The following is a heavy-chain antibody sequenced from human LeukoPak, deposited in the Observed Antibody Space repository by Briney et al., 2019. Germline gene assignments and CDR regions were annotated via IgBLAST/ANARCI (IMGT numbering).Heavy chain of an antibody. V-gene: IGHV3-74*01. CDR1: GFTFSNYR. J-gene: IGHJ1*01. Sequence: GGSLRLSCAASGFTFSNYRMHWVRQAPGKGLVWVSLMSGDGSTKTYADSVEGRFTISRDNTKNTVYLQMNSLRAEDTAVYYCARGVSLESGNFQYWGQGTLVAVSS. CDR2: MSGDGSTK. D-gene: IGHD3-3*01. CDR3: ARGVSLESGNFQY.